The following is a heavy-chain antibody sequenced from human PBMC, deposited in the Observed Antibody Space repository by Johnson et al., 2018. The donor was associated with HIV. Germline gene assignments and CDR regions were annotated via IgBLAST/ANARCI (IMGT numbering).Heavy chain of an antibody. CDR2: ISYDGSKK. J-gene: IGHJ3*02. V-gene: IGHV3-30*04. CDR3: AKHGGDDAFDI. D-gene: IGHD3-16*01. CDR1: GFTFSSYA. Sequence: VQLVESGGGVVQPGRSLRLSCAASGFTFSSYAMHWVRQAPGKGLEWVAVISYDGSKKYYADSVKGRFTISRDNSKNTLYLQMNSLRAEDTAVYYCAKHGGDDAFDIWGQGTMVTVSS.